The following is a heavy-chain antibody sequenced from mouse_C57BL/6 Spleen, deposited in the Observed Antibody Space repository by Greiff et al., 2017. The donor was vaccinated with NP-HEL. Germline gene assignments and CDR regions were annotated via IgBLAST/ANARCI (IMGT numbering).Heavy chain of an antibody. J-gene: IGHJ2*01. V-gene: IGHV1-54*01. Sequence: VKLQQSGAELVRPGTSVKVSCKASGYAFTNYLIEWVKQRPGQGLEWIGVINPGSGGTNYNEKFKGKATLTADKSSSTAYMQLSSLTSEDSAVYFCEREIYDGYYLDYWGQGTTLIVSS. CDR2: INPGSGGT. CDR1: GYAFTNYL. CDR3: EREIYDGYYLDY. D-gene: IGHD2-3*01.